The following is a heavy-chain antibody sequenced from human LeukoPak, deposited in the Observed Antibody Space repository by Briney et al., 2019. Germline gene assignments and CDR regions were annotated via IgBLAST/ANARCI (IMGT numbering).Heavy chain of an antibody. CDR1: GYTLTELS. Sequence: ASVKVSCKVSGYTLTELSMHWVRQAPGRGLEWMGGFDPEDGETIYAQKFQGRVTMTEDTSTDTAYMELSSLRSEDTAVYYCATLGITGTWHADYWGQGTLVTVSS. CDR2: FDPEDGET. V-gene: IGHV1-24*01. CDR3: ATLGITGTWHADY. D-gene: IGHD1-1*01. J-gene: IGHJ4*02.